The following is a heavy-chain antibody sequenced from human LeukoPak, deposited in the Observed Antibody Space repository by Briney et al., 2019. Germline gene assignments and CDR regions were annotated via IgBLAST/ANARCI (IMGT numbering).Heavy chain of an antibody. J-gene: IGHJ4*02. CDR2: IYPGDSDT. CDR3: ARSGSSWSHLDY. D-gene: IGHD6-13*01. Sequence: GESLKISCKGSGYNFASYWIGWVRQTPAKGLEWMGIIYPGDSDTRYSPSFQGQVTISADKSISTAYLQWSSLKASDTAMYYCARSGSSWSHLDYWGQRSRVTVSS. V-gene: IGHV5-51*01. CDR1: GYNFASYW.